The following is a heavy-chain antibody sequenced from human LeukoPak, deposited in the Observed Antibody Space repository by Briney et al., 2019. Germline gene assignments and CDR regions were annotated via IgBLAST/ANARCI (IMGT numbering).Heavy chain of an antibody. CDR1: GFTFSSYP. CDR2: ISGSGGST. V-gene: IGHV3-23*01. J-gene: IGHJ4*02. D-gene: IGHD3-22*01. Sequence: SGGSLTLFCAVSGFTFSSYPMSWVRQAPGEGLEWVSAISGSGGSTYYGDSVKGRFTISRDNSKNPLYLQMNSLRAEETAVYYCAKDKRTMLMVVVLDYWGQGTLVTVSS. CDR3: AKDKRTMLMVVVLDY.